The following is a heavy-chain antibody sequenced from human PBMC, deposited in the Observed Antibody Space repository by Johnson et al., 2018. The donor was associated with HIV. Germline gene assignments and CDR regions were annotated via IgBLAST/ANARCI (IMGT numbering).Heavy chain of an antibody. CDR3: ARNGGIAATDAFDI. Sequence: QMQLVESGGGVVQPGRSLRLSCTASGFTFSSYGLNWVRQAPGKGLEWVAVIWYDGSNKYYADSVKGRFTISRDNSKNTLYLQMNSLRAEDTAVYYCARNGGIAATDAFDIWGQGTMVTVSS. V-gene: IGHV3-33*01. CDR1: GFTFSSYG. CDR2: IWYDGSNK. D-gene: IGHD6-13*01. J-gene: IGHJ3*02.